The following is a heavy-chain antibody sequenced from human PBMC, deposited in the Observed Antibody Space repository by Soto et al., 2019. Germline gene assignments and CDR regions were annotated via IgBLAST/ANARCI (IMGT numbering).Heavy chain of an antibody. D-gene: IGHD2-2*02. CDR2: INHSGST. V-gene: IGHV4-34*01. Sequence: SETLSLTCAVYGGSFSGYYSSWIRQPPGKGLEWIGEINHSGSTNYNPSLKSRVTISVDTSKNQFSLKLSSVTAADTAVYYCARGPYCSSTSCYTLYYYYYGMDVWGQGTTVTVS. J-gene: IGHJ6*02. CDR1: GGSFSGYY. CDR3: ARGPYCSSTSCYTLYYYYYGMDV.